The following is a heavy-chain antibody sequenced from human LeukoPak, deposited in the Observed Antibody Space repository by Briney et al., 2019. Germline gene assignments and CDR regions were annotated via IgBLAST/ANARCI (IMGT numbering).Heavy chain of an antibody. D-gene: IGHD3-3*01. CDR1: GFTFSSYA. CDR3: ARVGDHYYDFWSGYYPMVYYFDY. V-gene: IGHV3-23*01. J-gene: IGHJ4*02. Sequence: PGGSLRLSCAASGFTFSSYAMSWVRQAPGKGLEWVSAISGSGGSTYYADSVKGRFTISRDNSKNTLYLQMNSLRAEDTAVYYCARVGDHYYDFWSGYYPMVYYFDYWGQGTLVTVSS. CDR2: ISGSGGST.